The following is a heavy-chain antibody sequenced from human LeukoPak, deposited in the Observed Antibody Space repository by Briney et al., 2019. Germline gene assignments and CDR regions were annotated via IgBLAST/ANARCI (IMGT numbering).Heavy chain of an antibody. V-gene: IGHV4-4*02. Sequence: PSETLSLTCAVSGGSISSSNWWSWVRQPPGKGLEWIGEINHSGSTNYNPSLKSRVTISVDTSKNQFSLKLSSVTAADTAVYYCARQGAVTPRRTHYYAMDIWGPGTTVTVSS. J-gene: IGHJ6*02. CDR2: INHSGST. CDR1: GGSISSSNW. CDR3: ARQGAVTPRRTHYYAMDI. D-gene: IGHD4-17*01.